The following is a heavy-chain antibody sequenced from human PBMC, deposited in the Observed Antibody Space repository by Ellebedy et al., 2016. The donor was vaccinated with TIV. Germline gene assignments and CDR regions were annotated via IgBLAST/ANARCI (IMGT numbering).Heavy chain of an antibody. V-gene: IGHV4-34*01. J-gene: IGHJ4*02. Sequence: SETLSLTXAVYGGSFSGYYWGWIRQPPGKGLEWIAEIDYTGSTNYNPSLKSRVAISVGTSKNQFSLKVTSVTAADTAVYYCARRRSSGWYYFDYWGQGTLVTVSS. CDR2: IDYTGST. D-gene: IGHD6-19*01. CDR1: GGSFSGYY. CDR3: ARRRSSGWYYFDY.